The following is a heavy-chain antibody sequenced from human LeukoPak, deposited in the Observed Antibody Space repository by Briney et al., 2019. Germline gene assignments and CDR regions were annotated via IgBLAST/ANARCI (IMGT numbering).Heavy chain of an antibody. CDR3: ARASGSYGSGSYYYYGMDV. D-gene: IGHD3-10*01. V-gene: IGHV4-38-2*01. CDR1: GYSISSGYY. J-gene: IGHJ6*04. Sequence: SETLSLTCAVSGYSISSGYYWGWIRQPPGKGLEWIGSIFHSGSTYYNPSLKSRVNMSVDTSKNQISLKLSSVAAADTAVYYCARASGSYGSGSYYYYGMDVWGKGTTVTVSS. CDR2: IFHSGST.